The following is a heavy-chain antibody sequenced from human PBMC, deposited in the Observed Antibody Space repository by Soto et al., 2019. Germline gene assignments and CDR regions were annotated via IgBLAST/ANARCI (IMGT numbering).Heavy chain of an antibody. V-gene: IGHV1-69*06. CDR1: GCTFSSYA. CDR3: ARLDGVVIMKNYYYYGMEV. Sequence: SVKVSCKASGCTFSSYAISWVRQARGQGLEWMGGIIPIFGTANYAQKFQGRVTITADKSTSTAYMELSSLRSEDTAVYYCARLDGVVIMKNYYYYGMEVWGQGTTVSVSS. J-gene: IGHJ6*01. D-gene: IGHD3-3*01. CDR2: IIPIFGTA.